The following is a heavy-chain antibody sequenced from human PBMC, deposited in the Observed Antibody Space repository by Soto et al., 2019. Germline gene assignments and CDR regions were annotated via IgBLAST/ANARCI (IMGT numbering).Heavy chain of an antibody. V-gene: IGHV1-69*01. J-gene: IGHJ4*02. Sequence: QVQLVQSGAEVKKPGSSVKVSCKASGGTFSSYAISWVRQAPGQGLEWMGGIIPIFGTANYAQKFQGRVTITADESKSTAYMELSSLRSEDTAVYYCAREDKFKNNWNYFDYWGQGTLVTVSS. D-gene: IGHD1-20*01. CDR1: GGTFSSYA. CDR3: AREDKFKNNWNYFDY. CDR2: IIPIFGTA.